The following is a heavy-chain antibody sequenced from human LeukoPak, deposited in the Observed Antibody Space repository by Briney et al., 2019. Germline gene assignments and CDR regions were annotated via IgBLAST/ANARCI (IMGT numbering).Heavy chain of an antibody. V-gene: IGHV3-48*04. J-gene: IGHJ4*02. CDR3: ASFLGGFSSFH. CDR2: ISSGGSTK. Sequence: PGGSLRLSCAASGFTFTSYAMKWVRQAPGKGLECVSYISSGGSTKDYADSVKGRFTISRDNAKHSLYLQMNSLRAEDTGVYYCASFLGGFSSFHGGQGALVAVSS. D-gene: IGHD2-15*01. CDR1: GFTFTSYA.